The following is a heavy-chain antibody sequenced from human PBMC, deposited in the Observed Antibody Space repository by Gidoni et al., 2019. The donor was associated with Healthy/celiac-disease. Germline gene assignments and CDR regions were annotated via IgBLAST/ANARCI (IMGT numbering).Heavy chain of an antibody. D-gene: IGHD1-1*01. CDR3: AKGRGPGPTRYYFDY. CDR2: ISGSGGST. Sequence: EVQLLESGGGVVQPGGSLRLPCAASGFPFSSYAMSWVRQAPGKGLEWVSAISGSGGSTYYADSVKGRFTISRDNSKNTLYLQMNSLRAEDTAVYYCAKGRGPGPTRYYFDYWGQGTLVTVSS. V-gene: IGHV3-23*01. CDR1: GFPFSSYA. J-gene: IGHJ4*02.